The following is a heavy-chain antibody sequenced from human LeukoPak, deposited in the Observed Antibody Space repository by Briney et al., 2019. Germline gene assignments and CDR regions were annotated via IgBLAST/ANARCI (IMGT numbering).Heavy chain of an antibody. Sequence: ASVKVSCKASGYTFTSYGISWVRQAPGQGLEWMGWISGYNGNTNYAEKLQGRVTMTTDTSTSTVYVEVRSLRSDDTAIYYCARTTTMFGVVFALNWFDPWGQGTLVTVSS. V-gene: IGHV1-18*01. CDR3: ARTTTMFGVVFALNWFDP. J-gene: IGHJ5*02. CDR2: ISGYNGNT. D-gene: IGHD3-3*01. CDR1: GYTFTSYG.